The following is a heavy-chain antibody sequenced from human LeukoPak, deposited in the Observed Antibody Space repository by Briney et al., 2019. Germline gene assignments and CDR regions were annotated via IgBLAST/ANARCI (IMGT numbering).Heavy chain of an antibody. V-gene: IGHV4-39*01. D-gene: IGHD1-1*01. CDR2: IYYSGST. CDR1: GGSISSSSYY. J-gene: IGHJ5*02. CDR3: ARGRRTGARNWFDP. Sequence: PSETLSLTCTVSGGSISSSSYYWGWIRQPPGKGLEWIGSIYYSGSTYYNPSLKSRVTISVDTSKNQFSLKLSSVTAADTAVYYCARGRRTGARNWFDPWGQGTLVTVSS.